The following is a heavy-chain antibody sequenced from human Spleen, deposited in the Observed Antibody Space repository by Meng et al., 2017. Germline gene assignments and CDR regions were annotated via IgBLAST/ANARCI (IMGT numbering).Heavy chain of an antibody. CDR3: ARGPTTMAHDFNY. CDR2: IYYSGST. Sequence: RQGSGPGLGKPSQTLSLTCTVSGGSISSGGYYWSWIRQHPGKGLEWIGYIYYSGSTYYNPSLKSRVTISVDTSQNNLSLKLSSVTAADSAVYYCARGPTTMAHDFNYWGQGTLVTVSS. V-gene: IGHV4-31*03. D-gene: IGHD4-11*01. J-gene: IGHJ4*02. CDR1: GGSISSGGYY.